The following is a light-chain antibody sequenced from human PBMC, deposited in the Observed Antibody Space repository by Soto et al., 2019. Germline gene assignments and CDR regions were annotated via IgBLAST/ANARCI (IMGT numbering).Light chain of an antibody. CDR2: AAS. V-gene: IGKV1-39*01. J-gene: IGKJ2*01. CDR3: QESHST. CDR1: QSIGTY. Sequence: DAQMTQSPSSLSASVGDSVTITCRASQSIGTYLDWYQHRPGKAPTLLIYAASSLQSGVPSRFSGSGSGTDFTLTISSLQPEDFATYYCQESHSTFGQGTKLEIK.